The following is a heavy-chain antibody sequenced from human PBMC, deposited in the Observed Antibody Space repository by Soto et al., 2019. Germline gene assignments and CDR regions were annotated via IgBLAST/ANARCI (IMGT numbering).Heavy chain of an antibody. J-gene: IGHJ4*02. V-gene: IGHV4-59*01. CDR2: IYYSGST. CDR3: ARVTPYYYDSSGYYYDEI. CDR1: GDSISSYY. D-gene: IGHD3-22*01. Sequence: SETLSLTCTVSGDSISSYYWSWIRQPPGKGLEWIGYIYYSGSTNYNPSLKSRVTISVDTSKNQFSLKLSSVAAADTAVYYCARVTPYYYDSSGYYYDEIWGQGTLVTAPQ.